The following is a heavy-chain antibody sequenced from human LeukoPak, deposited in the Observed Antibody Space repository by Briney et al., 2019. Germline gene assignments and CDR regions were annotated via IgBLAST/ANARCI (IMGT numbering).Heavy chain of an antibody. CDR2: ISTNDDTI. CDR1: GFSFGAYY. CDR3: AGGYGSGSFSA. J-gene: IGHJ5*02. V-gene: IGHV3-11*01. Sequence: PGESLRLSCAASGFSFGAYYMSWIRQAPGKGLELISYISTNDDTISYGDSVKGRFTISRDNAENSLYLQMNSLRADDTAVYYCAGGYGSGSFSAWGQETLVTVSS. D-gene: IGHD3-10*01.